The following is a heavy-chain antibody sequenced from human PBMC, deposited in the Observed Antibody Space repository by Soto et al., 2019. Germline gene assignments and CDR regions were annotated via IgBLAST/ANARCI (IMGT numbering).Heavy chain of an antibody. CDR1: GFIFSNYV. V-gene: IGHV3-30-3*01. CDR2: ISYDGNSK. D-gene: IGHD2-21*02. J-gene: IGHJ4*02. Sequence: QVQLVESGGGVVQPGRSLRLSCAASGFIFSNYVMHWVRQAPGKGLEWVAVISYDGNSKHYADSVKGRFTISRDNSKSTLYVQMNSRRAEDTAVYYCARSYCVDDCALDHWGQGTLVTVSS. CDR3: ARSYCVDDCALDH.